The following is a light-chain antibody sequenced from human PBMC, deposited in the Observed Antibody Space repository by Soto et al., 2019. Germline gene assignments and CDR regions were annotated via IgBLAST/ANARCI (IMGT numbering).Light chain of an antibody. CDR1: QDIRFY. CDR2: DAS. J-gene: IGKJ5*01. CDR3: QHYNSLPIT. V-gene: IGKV1-33*01. Sequence: DIQMTQSPSSLSASLGDRVTITFQASQDIRFYLNWYQHKTGQAPKLLIYDASQLETGVPSKFSGSGSGTDFTFTINNVQAEDIGTYYCQHYNSLPITFGQGTRLAIK.